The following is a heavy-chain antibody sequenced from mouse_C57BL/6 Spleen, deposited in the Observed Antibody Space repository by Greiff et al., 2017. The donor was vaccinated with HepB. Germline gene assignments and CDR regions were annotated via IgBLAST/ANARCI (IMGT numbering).Heavy chain of an antibody. CDR2: ISSGGSYT. CDR1: GFTFSSYG. Sequence: EVNVVESGGDLVKPGGSLKLSCAASGFTFSSYGMSWVRQTPDKRLEWVATISSGGSYTYYPDSVKGRFTISRDNAKNTLYLQMSSLKSEDTAMYYCARHPVVATDYAMDYWGQGTSVTVSS. J-gene: IGHJ4*01. D-gene: IGHD1-1*01. CDR3: ARHPVVATDYAMDY. V-gene: IGHV5-6*01.